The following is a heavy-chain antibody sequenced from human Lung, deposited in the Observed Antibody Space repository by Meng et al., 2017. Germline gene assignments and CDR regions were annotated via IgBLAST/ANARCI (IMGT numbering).Heavy chain of an antibody. V-gene: IGHV4-30-4*08. CDR2: IYSSGNA. CDR3: ARGPLRGLTLTGYYDS. CDR1: IGSISSDSY. J-gene: IGHJ4*02. Sequence: QGQLQQWGAGLLKPSETLSLTCTVSIGSISSDSYWGWIRQPPGKHLEWIGYIYSSGNAYYNPSLKSRVTITVDTSKNQFSLKVNSVTAADTAVYFCARGPLRGLTLTGYYDSWGQGRLVTVSS. D-gene: IGHD3-9*01.